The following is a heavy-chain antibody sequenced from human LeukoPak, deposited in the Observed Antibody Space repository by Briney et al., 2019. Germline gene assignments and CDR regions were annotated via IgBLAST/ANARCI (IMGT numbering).Heavy chain of an antibody. D-gene: IGHD3-10*01. V-gene: IGHV3-21*01. Sequence: GGCLRLSCAASGVTFSSYAMSWGRPAPGKGREWGSSISSSSSDIYYADSVNGGFTISRDNAKNSLSLQINSLRAEATAVYYCARGGITMVRGVITSGMDVWGQGTTVTVSS. CDR3: ARGGITMVRGVITSGMDV. CDR2: ISSSSSDI. CDR1: GVTFSSYA. J-gene: IGHJ6*02.